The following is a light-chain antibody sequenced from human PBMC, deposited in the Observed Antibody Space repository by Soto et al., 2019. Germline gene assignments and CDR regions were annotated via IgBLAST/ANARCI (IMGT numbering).Light chain of an antibody. Sequence: EIVLTQSPGTLSLSPGERATLSCRASQSVSSSYLAWYQQKPGQAPRLLIYGASSRATGIPDRFSGSGSGTDFTLTIRRLEPEDFAVYFCQQYGSSPVTFGQGTRLEIK. CDR3: QQYGSSPVT. CDR1: QSVSSSY. V-gene: IGKV3-20*01. J-gene: IGKJ5*01. CDR2: GAS.